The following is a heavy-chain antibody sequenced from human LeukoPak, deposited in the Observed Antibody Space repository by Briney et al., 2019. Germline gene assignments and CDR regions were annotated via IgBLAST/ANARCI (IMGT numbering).Heavy chain of an antibody. CDR1: GFTFSGYS. V-gene: IGHV3-48*04. J-gene: IGHJ5*02. Sequence: GGSLRLSCAASGFTFSGYSMNWARQAPGKGLEWVSYISGSSSPIFYADSVKGRFTISRDNAKNSLYLQMNSLRAEDTAIYYCAREPAAAGKNWFDPWGQGTLVTVSS. CDR2: ISGSSSPI. D-gene: IGHD6-25*01. CDR3: AREPAAAGKNWFDP.